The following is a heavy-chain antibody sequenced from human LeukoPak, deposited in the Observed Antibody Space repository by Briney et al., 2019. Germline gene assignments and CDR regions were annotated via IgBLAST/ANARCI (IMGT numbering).Heavy chain of an antibody. CDR3: ARYIWGSYPTFEDY. CDR2: ISYSGST. Sequence: SETLSLICTVSGGSISSYYWSWIRQPPGKGLEWMGYISYSGSTNYNPSLKSRVTISVDTSKNQLSLKLNSVTAADTAVYYCARYIWGSYPTFEDYWGQGSLVTVSS. D-gene: IGHD3-16*02. CDR1: GGSISSYY. V-gene: IGHV4-59*01. J-gene: IGHJ4*02.